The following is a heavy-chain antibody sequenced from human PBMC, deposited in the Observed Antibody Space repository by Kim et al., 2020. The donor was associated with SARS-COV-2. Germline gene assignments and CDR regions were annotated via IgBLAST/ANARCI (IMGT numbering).Heavy chain of an antibody. D-gene: IGHD6-13*01. Sequence: GGSLRLSCAASGFTFDDYAMHWVRQAPGKGLEWVSGISWNSGSIGYADSVKGRFTISRDNAKNSLYLQMNSLRAEDTALYSCAKVAHSSSWYWVVLFDP. J-gene: IGHJ5*02. CDR1: GFTFDDYA. CDR2: ISWNSGSI. CDR3: AKVAHSSSWYWVVLFDP. V-gene: IGHV3-9*01.